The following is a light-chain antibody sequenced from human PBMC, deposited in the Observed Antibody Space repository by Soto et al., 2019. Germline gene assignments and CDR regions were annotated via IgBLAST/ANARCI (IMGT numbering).Light chain of an antibody. V-gene: IGKV3-15*01. J-gene: IGKJ4*01. CDR3: QQYNNWPRAT. Sequence: ETVMTQSPATLSLWPGEISTLCCRSSQSISSNLAWYQQKPGQAPRLLMFRTSTRATGVPARFSGSGSGTEFNITISSLQSEDFAVYYCQQYNNWPRATFGGGTKVDIK. CDR1: QSISSN. CDR2: RTS.